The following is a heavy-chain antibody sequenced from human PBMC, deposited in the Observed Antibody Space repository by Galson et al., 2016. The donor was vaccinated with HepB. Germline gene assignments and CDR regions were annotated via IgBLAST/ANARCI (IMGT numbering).Heavy chain of an antibody. Sequence: SETLSLTCTVHGGSLGGYYWSWIRQSPGKGLEWIGEINHSGGTSYNPSLKGRVTISMDTSKNQFSLKVSSVTAADTAVYFCARDLWSGGPEGYWGQGTLVSVSS. V-gene: IGHV4-34*01. CDR2: INHSGGT. D-gene: IGHD3-3*01. J-gene: IGHJ4*02. CDR1: GGSLGGYY. CDR3: ARDLWSGGPEGY.